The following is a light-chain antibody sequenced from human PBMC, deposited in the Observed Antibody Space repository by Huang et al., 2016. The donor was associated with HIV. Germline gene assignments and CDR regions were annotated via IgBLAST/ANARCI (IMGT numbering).Light chain of an antibody. Sequence: EIVFTQSPATLSFFPGQRVSLPCRASQNINTHLAWYPQRPGQPPMLLIYDASSRVPGVAARFSGSGSGTDFTLTISSLESEDFATYYCQQRVNGLTFGGGTKV. V-gene: IGKV3-11*01. CDR3: QQRVNGLT. CDR1: QNINTH. J-gene: IGKJ4*01. CDR2: DAS.